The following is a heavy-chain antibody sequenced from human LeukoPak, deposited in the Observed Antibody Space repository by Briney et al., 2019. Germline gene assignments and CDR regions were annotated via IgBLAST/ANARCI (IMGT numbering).Heavy chain of an antibody. D-gene: IGHD4-23*01. J-gene: IGHJ4*02. Sequence: GGSLRLSCAASGFTFSSYGMYWVRQAPGKGLEWVAFIRYDGSNKYYADSVKGRFTISRDNSKNTLYLQMNSLRAEDTAVYYCARDHGYGGKGRAVYFDYWGQGTLVTVSS. CDR3: ARDHGYGGKGRAVYFDY. CDR2: IRYDGSNK. CDR1: GFTFSSYG. V-gene: IGHV3-30*02.